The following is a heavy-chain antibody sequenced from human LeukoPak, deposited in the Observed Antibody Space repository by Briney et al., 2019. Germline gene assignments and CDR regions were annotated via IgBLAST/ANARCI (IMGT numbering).Heavy chain of an antibody. J-gene: IGHJ6*03. Sequence: SETLSLTCTISGGSVSDYYWSWIRQSPGKGLEWIGYIYHTGSTSYSPSLKSRVTISADTSQNQFSLKLSSVTAADTAVYYCARVTDYYYYMDVWGKGTTVTISS. V-gene: IGHV4-59*02. CDR1: GGSVSDYY. CDR2: IYHTGST. CDR3: ARVTDYYYYMDV.